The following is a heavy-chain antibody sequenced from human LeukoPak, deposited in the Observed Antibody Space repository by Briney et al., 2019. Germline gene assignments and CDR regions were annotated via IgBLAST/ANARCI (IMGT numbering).Heavy chain of an antibody. V-gene: IGHV4-30-4*01. Sequence: PSQTLSLTCTVSGGSISSGDYYWSWLRQPPWKGLEWIGYIYYSGSTYYNPSLKSRVTISVDTSKNQFSLMLSSVTAADTAVYYCARTELLPNYYYYYGMDVWGQGTTVTVSS. CDR2: IYYSGST. D-gene: IGHD2-15*01. CDR3: ARTELLPNYYYYYGMDV. J-gene: IGHJ6*02. CDR1: GGSISSGDYY.